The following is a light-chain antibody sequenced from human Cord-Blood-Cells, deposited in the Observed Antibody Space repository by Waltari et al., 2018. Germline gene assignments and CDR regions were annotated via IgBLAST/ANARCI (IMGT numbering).Light chain of an antibody. CDR2: AAS. CDR3: QQSYSTPLT. CDR1: QSISSY. Sequence: DIQMTQSPSSLSASVGDRVPITCRASQSISSYLNWYQQKPGKAPKLLIYAASSLQSGVPSRFSGSGSGTDFTLTISSLQPEDFATCYCQQSYSTPLTFGPGTKVDIK. J-gene: IGKJ3*01. V-gene: IGKV1-39*01.